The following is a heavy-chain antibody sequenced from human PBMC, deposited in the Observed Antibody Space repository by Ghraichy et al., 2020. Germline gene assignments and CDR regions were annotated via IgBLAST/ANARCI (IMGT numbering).Heavy chain of an antibody. CDR1: GFTFSSYA. CDR2: ISGSGGST. J-gene: IGHJ4*02. D-gene: IGHD3-22*01. CDR3: AKDLHSYDSSGYVY. Sequence: LSLTCAASGFTFSSYAMSWVRQAPGKGLEWVSAISGSGGSTYYADSVKGRFTISRDNSKNTLYLQMNSLRAEDTAVYYCAKDLHSYDSSGYVYWGQGTLVTVSS. V-gene: IGHV3-23*01.